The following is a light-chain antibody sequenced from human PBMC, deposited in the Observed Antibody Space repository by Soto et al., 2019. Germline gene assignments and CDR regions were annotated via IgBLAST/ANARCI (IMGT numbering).Light chain of an antibody. V-gene: IGKV1-27*01. Sequence: DIQMTQSPSSLSASVGDRVTITCRASQDIGYFLTWYQQRPGKVPNLIIYSASSFFSGPPSRFSGSGSGTYFPLTIFHLQPDDVATYYCQKYDSAPFAFGPGTRVEIK. J-gene: IGKJ3*01. CDR2: SAS. CDR3: QKYDSAPFA. CDR1: QDIGYF.